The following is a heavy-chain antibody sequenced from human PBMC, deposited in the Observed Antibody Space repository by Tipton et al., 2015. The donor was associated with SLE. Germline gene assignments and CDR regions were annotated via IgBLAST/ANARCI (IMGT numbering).Heavy chain of an antibody. Sequence: SLRLSCAASGFTFSGFAMSWVRQAPGKGLEWVSAIIGSASSTYYADSLKGRFTISRDNSKNTLYLQMNSLRAEDTAIYFCASSLLPRWGRDPWGQGTLVTVSS. D-gene: IGHD3-16*01. V-gene: IGHV3-23*01. CDR2: IIGSASST. CDR1: GFTFSGFA. CDR3: ASSLLPRWGRDP. J-gene: IGHJ5*02.